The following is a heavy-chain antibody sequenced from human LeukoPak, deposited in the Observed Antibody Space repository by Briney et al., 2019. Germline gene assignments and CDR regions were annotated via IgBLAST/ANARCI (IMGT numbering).Heavy chain of an antibody. D-gene: IGHD2-2*01. CDR1: GGSISSGSYY. CDR2: IYYSGST. Sequence: SETLSLTCTVSGGSISSGSYYWSWIRQPPGKGLEWIGYIYYSGSTNYNPSLKSRVTISVDTSKNQFSLKLSSVTAADTAVYYCARGGGCSSTSCSKDFDYWGQGTLVTVSS. J-gene: IGHJ4*02. V-gene: IGHV4-61*01. CDR3: ARGGGCSSTSCSKDFDY.